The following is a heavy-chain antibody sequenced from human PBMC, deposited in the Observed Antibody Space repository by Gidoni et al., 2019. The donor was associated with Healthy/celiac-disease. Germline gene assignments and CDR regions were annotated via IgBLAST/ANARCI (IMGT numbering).Heavy chain of an antibody. V-gene: IGHV4-59*01. CDR2: IYYSGST. Sequence: QVQLQESGPGLVKPSETLSLTCTVAGGSISSYYWSWIRQPPGKGLEWIGYIYYSGSTNYNPSLKSRVTISVDTSKNQFSLKLSSVTAADTAVYYCARCPIAVAGTYYYGMDVWGQGTTVTVSS. D-gene: IGHD6-19*01. CDR1: GGSISSYY. J-gene: IGHJ6*02. CDR3: ARCPIAVAGTYYYGMDV.